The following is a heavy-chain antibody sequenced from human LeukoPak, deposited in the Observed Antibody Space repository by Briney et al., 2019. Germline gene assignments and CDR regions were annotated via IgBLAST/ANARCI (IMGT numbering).Heavy chain of an antibody. CDR1: GGTFSSYA. Sequence: GASVKVSCKASGGTFSSYAISWVRQAPGQGLEWMGGLIPGVGTPNYAEDFQDRVTITAAASSTTIYMEISSLTPDDTAVYYCARGHRFFEWLLDYWGQGVQVIVSS. D-gene: IGHD3-3*01. CDR3: ARGHRFFEWLLDY. V-gene: IGHV1-69*13. CDR2: LIPGVGTP. J-gene: IGHJ4*02.